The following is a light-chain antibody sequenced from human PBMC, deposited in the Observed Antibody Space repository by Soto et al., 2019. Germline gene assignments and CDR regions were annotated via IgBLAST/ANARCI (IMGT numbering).Light chain of an antibody. J-gene: IGKJ4*01. V-gene: IGKV3-11*01. CDR3: QQRSNWPLLT. CDR1: HRVSSY. CDR2: DAS. Sequence: EIVMTQSPANLSVSPGEGVTLSCRASHRVSSYLAWYQQKPGQAPRLLIYDASNRATGIPARFSGSGSGTDFTLTISSLEPENFAVYYCQQRSNWPLLTFGGGTKVDIK.